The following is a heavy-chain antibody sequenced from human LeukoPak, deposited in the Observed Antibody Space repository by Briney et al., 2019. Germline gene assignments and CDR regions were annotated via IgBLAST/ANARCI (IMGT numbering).Heavy chain of an antibody. CDR3: ARPAGYSSGWYVY. CDR1: GFTFSTSW. CDR2: IKHDGSEK. D-gene: IGHD6-19*01. Sequence: PGGSLRLSCAASGFTFSTSWMTWVRQAPGKGLEFVANIKHDGSEKYYVDSVQGRFTISRDNAKNSLYLQMNSLRAEDTAVYYCARPAGYSSGWYVYWGQGTLVTVSS. J-gene: IGHJ4*02. V-gene: IGHV3-7*01.